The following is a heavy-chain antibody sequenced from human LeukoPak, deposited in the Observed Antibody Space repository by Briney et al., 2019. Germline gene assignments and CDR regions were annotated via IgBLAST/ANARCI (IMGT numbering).Heavy chain of an antibody. CDR1: GGSISSYY. J-gene: IGHJ6*03. CDR3: ARGEQQLALYYYYYYYMDV. D-gene: IGHD6-13*01. Sequence: PSETLSLTCTVSGGSISSYYWSWIRQPPGKGLEWIGEINHSGSTNYNPSLKSRVTISVDTSKNQFSLKLSSVTAADTAVYYCARGEQQLALYYYYYYYMDVWGKGTTVTVSS. V-gene: IGHV4-34*01. CDR2: INHSGST.